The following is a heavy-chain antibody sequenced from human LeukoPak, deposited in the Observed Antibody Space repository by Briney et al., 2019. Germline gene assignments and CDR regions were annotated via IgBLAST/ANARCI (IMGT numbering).Heavy chain of an antibody. CDR3: ARDPSGWFYFDY. CDR1: GYTFTGYY. CDR2: INPNSGGT. V-gene: IGHV1-2*02. Sequence: ASVKVSCKASGYTFTGYYMHWVRQAPGQGLEWMGWINPNSGGTNYAQKFQGRVTMTRDTSISTAYMELSSLRSEDTAVYYCARDPSGWFYFDYWGQGTLVTVSS. D-gene: IGHD6-19*01. J-gene: IGHJ4*02.